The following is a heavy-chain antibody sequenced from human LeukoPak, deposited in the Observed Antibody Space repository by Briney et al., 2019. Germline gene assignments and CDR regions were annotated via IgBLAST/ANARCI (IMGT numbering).Heavy chain of an antibody. D-gene: IGHD4-11*01. CDR2: IGSSTTSHI. CDR1: GFTFSDYS. Sequence: GGSLRLSCAASGFTFSDYSMNWVRQARGKGLEWLSCIGSSTTSHIYYADSVKGRFTISRDNAKNSLYLQMNGLRPEDTAVYYCARDRSNSRDLDNWGQGTLVTVSS. CDR3: ARDRSNSRDLDN. J-gene: IGHJ4*02. V-gene: IGHV3-21*01.